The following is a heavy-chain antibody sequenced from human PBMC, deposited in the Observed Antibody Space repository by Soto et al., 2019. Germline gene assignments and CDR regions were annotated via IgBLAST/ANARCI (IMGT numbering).Heavy chain of an antibody. CDR1: GFTFSSHA. V-gene: IGHV3-23*01. J-gene: IGHJ4*02. D-gene: IGHD3-22*01. CDR3: AKWASSMIVVPDFDY. CDR2: ISGSGGST. Sequence: GGSLRLSCAASGFTFSSHAMSWVRQAPGKGLEWVSAISGSGGSTYYADSVKGRFTISRDNSKNTLYLQMNSLRAEDTAVYYCAKWASSMIVVPDFDYWGQGTLVTVSS.